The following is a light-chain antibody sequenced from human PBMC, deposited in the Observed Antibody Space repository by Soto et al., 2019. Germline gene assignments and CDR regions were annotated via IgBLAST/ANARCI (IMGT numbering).Light chain of an antibody. CDR2: GAS. CDR1: QSVRSN. CDR3: QHYNNWPPWT. J-gene: IGKJ1*01. Sequence: EILMTQSPVTLSVSPGERATLSCRASQSVRSNVAWYQQKQGQAPRLLIYGASTRATGIPARFSGSGSGTEFTLTISSLQSEDFAVYYCQHYNNWPPWTFGQGTKVEIK. V-gene: IGKV3-15*01.